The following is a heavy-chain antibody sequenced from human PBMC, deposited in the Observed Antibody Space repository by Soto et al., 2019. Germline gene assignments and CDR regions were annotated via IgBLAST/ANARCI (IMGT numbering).Heavy chain of an antibody. CDR3: ATMDGYFQF. Sequence: GGSLRLSCADSGFRFSSYSMSWVRQAPGKGLEWVSAITGSGDKTYYADSVKGRFTISRDNSKKTHYLQMSSLRAEDSAIYYCATMDGYFQFWGQGTLVTVSS. D-gene: IGHD4-17*01. V-gene: IGHV3-23*01. CDR2: ITGSGDKT. J-gene: IGHJ4*02. CDR1: GFRFSSYS.